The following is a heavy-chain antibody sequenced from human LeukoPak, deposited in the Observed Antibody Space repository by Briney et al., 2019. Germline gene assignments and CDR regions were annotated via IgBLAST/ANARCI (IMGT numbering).Heavy chain of an antibody. CDR3: ARRNAMDI. CDR1: GFTFSNYW. J-gene: IGHJ6*02. Sequence: GGSLRLSCAASGFTFSNYWMTWVRQAPGKGLEWVANINRDGGEGYYVDSVKGRFTISRDDAKSSLYLQMNSLRAEDTAVYYCARRNAMDIWGQGTTVIVFS. CDR2: INRDGGEG. V-gene: IGHV3-7*03.